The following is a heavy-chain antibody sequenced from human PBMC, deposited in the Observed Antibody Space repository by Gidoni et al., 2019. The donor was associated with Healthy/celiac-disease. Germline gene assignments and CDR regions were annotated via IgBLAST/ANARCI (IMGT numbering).Heavy chain of an antibody. V-gene: IGHV3-33*01. D-gene: IGHD2-2*01. CDR2: IWYDGSNK. CDR1: GFTFSSYV. Sequence: QVQLVESGGGVVQPGRSLRLSCSASGFTFSSYVMHWVRQAPGKGLEWVAVIWYDGSNKYYADSVKGRFTISRDNSKNTLYLQMNSLRAEDTAVYYCARDLFPYQLLPSEHGMDVWGQGTTVTVSS. CDR3: ARDLFPYQLLPSEHGMDV. J-gene: IGHJ6*02.